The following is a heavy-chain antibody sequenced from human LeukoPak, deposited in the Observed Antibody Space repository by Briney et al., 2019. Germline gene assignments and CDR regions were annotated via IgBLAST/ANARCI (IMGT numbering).Heavy chain of an antibody. CDR2: ISGSGGST. V-gene: IGHV3-23*01. CDR3: AKDLQGSSGYGWYSDL. Sequence: GGSLRLSCAASGFTFSNYAMSWVRQASGKGLEWVSAISGSGGSTFYADSVKGRFTISRDNSKNTLYLQMNSLRAEDTAVYYCAKDLQGSSGYGWYSDLWGRGTLVTVSS. CDR1: GFTFSNYA. D-gene: IGHD3-22*01. J-gene: IGHJ2*01.